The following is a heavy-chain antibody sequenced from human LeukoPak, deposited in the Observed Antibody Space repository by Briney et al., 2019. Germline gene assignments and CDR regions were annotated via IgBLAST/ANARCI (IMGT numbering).Heavy chain of an antibody. J-gene: IGHJ4*02. CDR3: AKDSQGQALDY. CDR1: GFTFSSYG. Sequence: GGSLRLSCAASGFTFSSYGMPWVRQAPGKGLEWVAVISYDGSNKYYADSVKGRFTISRDNSKNTLYLQMNSLRAEDTAVYYCAKDSQGQALDYWGQGTLVTVSS. CDR2: ISYDGSNK. V-gene: IGHV3-30*18.